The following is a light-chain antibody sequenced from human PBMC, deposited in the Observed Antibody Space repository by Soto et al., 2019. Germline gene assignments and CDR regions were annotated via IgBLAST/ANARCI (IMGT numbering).Light chain of an antibody. Sequence: SMSMTKGERATLSCSASQSVSSNLAWYQQKPGQAPRLLIYGASTRANGIPARFSGSGSGTEFTLTISSLQSEDFAVYYCQQYNNWPLTFAQG. J-gene: IGKJ1*01. V-gene: IGKV3-15*01. CDR2: GAS. CDR1: QSVSSN. CDR3: QQYNNWPLT.